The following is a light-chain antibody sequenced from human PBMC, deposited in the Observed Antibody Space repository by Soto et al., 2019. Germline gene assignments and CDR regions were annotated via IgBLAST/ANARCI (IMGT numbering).Light chain of an antibody. V-gene: IGLV1-40*01. CDR3: QSYDSSLNTYV. CDR2: ANT. J-gene: IGLJ1*01. CDR1: SSNVGAAYD. Sequence: QSVLTQPPSVSGAPGQRVTISCTGSSSNVGAAYDVHWYQQLPGTAPKLLIFANTFRPSEVPDRASASKSGTSGSLAITGLQADDEADYYCQSYDSSLNTYVFGTWTNVTVL.